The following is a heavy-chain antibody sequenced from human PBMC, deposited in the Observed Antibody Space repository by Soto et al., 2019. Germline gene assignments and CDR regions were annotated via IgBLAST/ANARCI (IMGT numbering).Heavy chain of an antibody. J-gene: IGHJ4*02. CDR3: VRPYYSSSWFPFDR. V-gene: IGHV3-11*01. CDR1: GFDFGDYY. Sequence: AGSLRLSCTGSGFDFGDYYMSWIRRAPGKGLEWVSYIDSGDGTTYYTDSVKGRFTISRDNAKKTVYLQMSSLRVEDTALYYCVRPYYSSSWFPFDRWGQGTLVTVSS. CDR2: IDSGDGTT. D-gene: IGHD6-13*01.